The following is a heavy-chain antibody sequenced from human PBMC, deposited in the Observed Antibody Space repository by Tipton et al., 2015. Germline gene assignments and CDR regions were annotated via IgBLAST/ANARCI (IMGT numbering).Heavy chain of an antibody. CDR3: ARDFPGDTNKDDFFDP. D-gene: IGHD1-26*01. J-gene: IGHJ5*02. Sequence: TLSLTCSVSSDSISKYYWSWIRQPPGKELEWIGYIQYSGSTNYNPSLKSRVTISLDTSKNQFSLTLNSVTAADTAVYYCARDFPGDTNKDDFFDPWGQGTLVTVSS. V-gene: IGHV4-59*01. CDR1: SDSISKYY. CDR2: IQYSGST.